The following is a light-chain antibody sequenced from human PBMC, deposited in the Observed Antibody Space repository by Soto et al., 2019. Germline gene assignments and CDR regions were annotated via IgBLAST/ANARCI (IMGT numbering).Light chain of an antibody. J-gene: IGLJ3*02. CDR3: CSYADSSTGV. CDR2: EVI. V-gene: IGLV2-23*02. CDR1: SNDVGSYNL. Sequence: QSALTQPASVSGSPGQSITISCTGTSNDVGSYNLVSWYQKHPGKAPKLMIYEVIKWPSGVSHRFSGSKSGNTASLTISGLQAEDEDDYYCCSYADSSTGVFGGGTQLTVL.